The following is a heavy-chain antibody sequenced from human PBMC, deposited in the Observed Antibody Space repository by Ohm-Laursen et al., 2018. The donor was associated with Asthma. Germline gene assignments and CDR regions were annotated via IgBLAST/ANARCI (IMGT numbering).Heavy chain of an antibody. CDR2: ISYDGSNK. J-gene: IGHJ6*02. V-gene: IGHV3-30*03. D-gene: IGHD6-13*01. Sequence: SLRLSCTASGFTFSSYGMHWVRQAPGKGLEWVAVISYDGSNKYYADSVKGRFTISRDNSKNTLYLQMNSLRAEDTAVYYCARELDSSWYGGGYYYYGMDVWGQGTTVTVSS. CDR3: ARELDSSWYGGGYYYYGMDV. CDR1: GFTFSSYG.